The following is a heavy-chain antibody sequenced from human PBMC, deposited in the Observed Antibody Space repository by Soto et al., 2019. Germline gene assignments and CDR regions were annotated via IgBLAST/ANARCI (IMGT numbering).Heavy chain of an antibody. D-gene: IGHD3-16*02. Sequence: EVQLVESGGDLVQPGGSLKLSCRTSGLMFRTYLMSWVRQAPGKGLEWVANIKTDGSEAYYADSVMGRFTISRDNTKNSLYLQMIRLRGDATDMYYCATYHDSNWGTYRFGNCGQGTLVTVSS. CDR2: IKTDGSEA. CDR3: ATYHDSNWGTYRFGN. CDR1: GLMFRTYL. J-gene: IGHJ4*02. V-gene: IGHV3-7*01.